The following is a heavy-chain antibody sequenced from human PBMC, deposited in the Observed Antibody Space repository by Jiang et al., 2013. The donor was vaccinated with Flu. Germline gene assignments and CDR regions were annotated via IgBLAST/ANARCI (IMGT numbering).Heavy chain of an antibody. CDR1: GGSISSSNW. CDR3: ASSSTVTTYYATYYGMDV. Sequence: LLKPSGTLSLTCAVSGGSISSSNWWSWVRQPPGKGLEWIAEIYHSGSTNYNPSLKSRVTISVDESKNQFSLRLSSVTAADTAVYYCASSSTVTTYYATYYGMDVWGQGTTVTVSS. CDR2: IYHSGST. J-gene: IGHJ6*02. D-gene: IGHD4-17*01. V-gene: IGHV4-4*02.